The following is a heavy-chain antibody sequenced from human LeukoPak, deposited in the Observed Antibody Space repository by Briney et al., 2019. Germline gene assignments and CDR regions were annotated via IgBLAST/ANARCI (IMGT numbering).Heavy chain of an antibody. CDR2: ISAYNGNT. D-gene: IGHD3-22*01. CDR3: ARGGTYYYDSSGYYSGAFDI. CDR1: GYTFTSYG. J-gene: IGHJ3*02. Sequence: ASVKVSCKASGYTFTSYGISWVRQAPGQGLEWMGWISAYNGNTNYAQKLQGRVTMTTDTSTSTAYMELSRLRSDDTAVYYCARGGTYYYDSSGYYSGAFDIWGQGTMVTVSS. V-gene: IGHV1-18*01.